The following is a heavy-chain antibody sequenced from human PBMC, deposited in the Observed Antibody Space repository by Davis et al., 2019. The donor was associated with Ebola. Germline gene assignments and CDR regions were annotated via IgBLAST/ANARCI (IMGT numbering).Heavy chain of an antibody. CDR3: ARVSVRGVVEGGYFLDS. J-gene: IGHJ4*02. D-gene: IGHD3-10*01. CDR2: IIPVFGIP. CDR1: GGTFSSYA. Sequence: SVKVSCKASGGTFSSYAISWVRQAPGQGLDWMGGIIPVFGIPKYAQKFQGRVTMTRDTSTSTVHMELNSLRSEDTAVYYCARVSVRGVVEGGYFLDSWGQGTLVTVSS. V-gene: IGHV1-69*10.